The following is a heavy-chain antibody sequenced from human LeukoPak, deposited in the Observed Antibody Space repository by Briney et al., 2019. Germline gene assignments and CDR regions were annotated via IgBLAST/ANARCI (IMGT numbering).Heavy chain of an antibody. D-gene: IGHD6-19*01. V-gene: IGHV3-33*01. J-gene: IGHJ4*02. Sequence: GGSLRLSCAASGFTFSSYGMHWVRQAPGKGLEWVAVVWYDGSNKYYADSVKGRFTISRDNSKNTLYLQMNSLRAEDTAVYYCAREAWGWGIAVAHPLDYWGQGTLVTVSS. CDR3: AREAWGWGIAVAHPLDY. CDR2: VWYDGSNK. CDR1: GFTFSSYG.